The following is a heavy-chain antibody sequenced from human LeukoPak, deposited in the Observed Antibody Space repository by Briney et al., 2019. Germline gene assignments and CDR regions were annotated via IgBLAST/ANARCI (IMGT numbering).Heavy chain of an antibody. V-gene: IGHV3-48*04. CDR2: ISSSGSTI. Sequence: GRSLRLSCAASGFTFSSYGMHWVRQAPGKGLEWVSYISSSGSTIYYADPVKGRFTISRDNAKNSLYLQMNSLRAEDTAVYYCARDRVPYSGYDSLSYWGQGTLVTVSS. J-gene: IGHJ4*02. CDR3: ARDRVPYSGYDSLSY. CDR1: GFTFSSYG. D-gene: IGHD5-12*01.